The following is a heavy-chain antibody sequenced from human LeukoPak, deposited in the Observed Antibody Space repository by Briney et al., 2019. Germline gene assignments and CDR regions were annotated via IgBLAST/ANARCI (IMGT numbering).Heavy chain of an antibody. Sequence: GGSLRLSGAASGVTFSGYWMHWVRQAPGKGLVWVSRIKSDGSSTTYADSVKGRFTISRDNAKNTLYLEMNSLRAEDTAVYYCARTFAAAHIDYWGQGTLVTVSS. D-gene: IGHD2-15*01. CDR3: ARTFAAAHIDY. CDR1: GVTFSGYW. V-gene: IGHV3-74*01. J-gene: IGHJ4*02. CDR2: IKSDGSST.